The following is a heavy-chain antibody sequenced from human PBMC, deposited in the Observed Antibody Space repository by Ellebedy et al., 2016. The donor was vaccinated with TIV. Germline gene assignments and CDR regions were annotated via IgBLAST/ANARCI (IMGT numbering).Heavy chain of an antibody. CDR3: ARVGLDRNWYNY. CDR2: INPKNGVT. CDR1: GYTFTDYY. D-gene: IGHD1/OR15-1a*01. V-gene: IGHV1-2*02. Sequence: ASVKVSCNASGYTFTDYYIHWVRQTPGQGLEWMGWINPKNGVTDYAQKFQDRVTMTRGTSISTAYMELTRLRSDDTAMYYCARVGLDRNWYNYWGQGTLVTVSS. J-gene: IGHJ4*02.